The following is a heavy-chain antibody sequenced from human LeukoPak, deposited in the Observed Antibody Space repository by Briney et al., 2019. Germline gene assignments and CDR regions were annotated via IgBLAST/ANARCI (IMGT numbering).Heavy chain of an antibody. J-gene: IGHJ4*02. CDR1: GDSISSGDYY. Sequence: PSQTLSLTCTVSGDSISSGDYYWNWIRQPAGKRLEWIGRISTSGTPNYNPSFRGRLTISIDTFKNQFSLNLRSVTAAETGIYYCARGPYWGQGTLVTVSS. CDR3: ARGPY. CDR2: ISTSGTP. V-gene: IGHV4-61*02.